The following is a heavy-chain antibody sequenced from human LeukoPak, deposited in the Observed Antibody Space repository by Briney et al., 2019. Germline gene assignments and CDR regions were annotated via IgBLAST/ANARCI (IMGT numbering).Heavy chain of an antibody. V-gene: IGHV4-39*01. D-gene: IGHD4-11*01. CDR1: GGSISSSSYY. CDR2: IYYSGST. Sequence: SETLSLTCTVSGGSISSSSYYWSWIRQPPGKGLEWIGSIYYSGSTYYNPSLKSRVTISVDTSKNQFSLKLSSVTAADTAVYYCARENYSNPRGFDYWGQGTLVTVSS. CDR3: ARENYSNPRGFDY. J-gene: IGHJ4*02.